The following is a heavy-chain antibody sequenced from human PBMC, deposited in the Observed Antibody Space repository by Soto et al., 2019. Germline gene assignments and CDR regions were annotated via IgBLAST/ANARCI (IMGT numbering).Heavy chain of an antibody. CDR1: GFKFEDQA. CDR2: ISWKGDRV. Sequence: SLRLSCVASGFKFEDQAMHWVRQAPGKGLEWVSGISWKGDRVGYADSVKGRFTISRDNVKNSLVLQMNSLRAEDTAFYFCVRDTYYDFWSGPGGPFDLWG. V-gene: IGHV3-9*01. CDR3: VRDTYYDFWSGPGGPFDL. D-gene: IGHD3-3*01. J-gene: IGHJ2*01.